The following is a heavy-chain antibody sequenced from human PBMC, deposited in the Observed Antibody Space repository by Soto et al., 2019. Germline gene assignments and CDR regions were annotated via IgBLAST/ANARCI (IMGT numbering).Heavy chain of an antibody. Sequence: GGSLRLSCAASGFTFSSYAMNWVRQAPGRGPEWVSRISANGGSTYYADSVKGRFTISRDNSKNTMYLQMNSLRAEDTAVYYCAKGIGSYRVFDYWGQGTLVTVSS. CDR2: ISANGGST. CDR1: GFTFSSYA. D-gene: IGHD1-26*01. J-gene: IGHJ4*02. CDR3: AKGIGSYRVFDY. V-gene: IGHV3-23*01.